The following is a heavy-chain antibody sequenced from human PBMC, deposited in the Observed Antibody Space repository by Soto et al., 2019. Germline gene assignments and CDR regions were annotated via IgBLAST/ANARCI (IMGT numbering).Heavy chain of an antibody. D-gene: IGHD3-22*01. J-gene: IGHJ3*02. CDR2: IYTSGST. V-gene: IGHV4-4*07. CDR3: ATSRGYYYDSSGFPMAFDI. CDR1: GGSISSYY. Sequence: SETLSLTCTVSGGSISSYYWSWIRQPAGKGLEWIGRIYTSGSTNYNPSLKSRATMSVDTSKNQFSLKLSSVTAADTAVYYCATSRGYYYDSSGFPMAFDIWGQGTMVTVS.